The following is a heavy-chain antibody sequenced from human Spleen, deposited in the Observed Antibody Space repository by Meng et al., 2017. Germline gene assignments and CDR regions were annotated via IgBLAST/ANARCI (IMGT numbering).Heavy chain of an antibody. J-gene: IGHJ3*02. CDR1: GYSFTSYW. Sequence: GESLKISCKGSGYSFTSYWIGWVRQMPGKGLEWMGIIYPGDSDTRYSPSFQGQVTISADKSISTAYLQWSSLKASDTAMYYCARQSIVVVPALDAFDIWGQGTMVTVSS. CDR2: IYPGDSDT. CDR3: ARQSIVVVPALDAFDI. V-gene: IGHV5-51*01. D-gene: IGHD2-15*01.